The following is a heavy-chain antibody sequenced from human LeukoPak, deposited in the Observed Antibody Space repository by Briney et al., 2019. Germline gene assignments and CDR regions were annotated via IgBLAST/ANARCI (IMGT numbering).Heavy chain of an antibody. CDR3: ARGGDDSSGYYLVGY. D-gene: IGHD3-22*01. J-gene: IGHJ4*02. CDR1: GGSFSGYY. V-gene: IGHV4-34*01. Sequence: PSETLSLTCAVYGGSFSGYYWSWIRQPPGKGLEWIGEINHSGSTNYNPSLKSRVTISVDTSKNQFSLKLSSVTAADTAVYYCARGGDDSSGYYLVGYWGQGTLVTVSS. CDR2: INHSGST.